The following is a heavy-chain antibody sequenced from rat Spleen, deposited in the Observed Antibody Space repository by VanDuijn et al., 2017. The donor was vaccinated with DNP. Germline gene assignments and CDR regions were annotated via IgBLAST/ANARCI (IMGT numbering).Heavy chain of an antibody. CDR2: ISHDAGRT. CDR3: TRGGAYYFDY. Sequence: EVQLVESGGGLVQPGRSLKLSCAASGFTFSDYYMAWVRQAPTKGLECVAYISHDAGRTYYRDSVKGRLSISRDNAKSTLYLQMDSLRSEDTATYFCTRGGAYYFDYWGQGVMVTVSS. CDR1: GFTFSDYY. J-gene: IGHJ2*01. D-gene: IGHD5-1*01. V-gene: IGHV5-20*01.